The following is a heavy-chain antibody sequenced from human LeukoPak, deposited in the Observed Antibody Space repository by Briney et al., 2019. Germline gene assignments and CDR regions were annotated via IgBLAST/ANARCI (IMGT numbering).Heavy chain of an antibody. CDR1: GFTFSSYG. CDR3: AKSRPRYNWNHVGFDP. V-gene: IGHV3-30*18. Sequence: PGGSLRLSCAASGFTFSSYGMHWVRQAPGKGLEWVAVISYDGSNKYYADSVKGRFTISRDNSKNTLYLQMNSLRAEDTAVYYCAKSRPRYNWNHVGFDPWGQGTLVTVSS. D-gene: IGHD1-14*01. CDR2: ISYDGSNK. J-gene: IGHJ5*02.